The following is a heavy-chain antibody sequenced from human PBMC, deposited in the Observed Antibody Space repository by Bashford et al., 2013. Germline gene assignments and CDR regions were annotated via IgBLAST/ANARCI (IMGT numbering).Heavy chain of an antibody. V-gene: IGHV4-39*01. CDR3: ARGWTGVSTEKSTYFDY. CDR1: GGSISSSSYY. J-gene: IGHJ4*02. D-gene: IGHD3-3*02. CDR2: IYYSGST. Sequence: SETLSLTCTVSGGSISSSSYYWGWIRQPPGKGLEWIGSIYYSGSTYYNPSLKSRVTISVDTSKNQFSLKLSSVTAADTAVYYCARGWTGVSTEKSTYFDYWGQGTLVTVSS.